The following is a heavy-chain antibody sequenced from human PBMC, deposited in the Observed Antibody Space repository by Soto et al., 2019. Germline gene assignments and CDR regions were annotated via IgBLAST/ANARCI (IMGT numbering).Heavy chain of an antibody. CDR1: GDTFSSYS. V-gene: IGHV1-69*01. J-gene: IGHJ6*02. D-gene: IGHD3-10*01. CDR2: IVPIFGTT. Sequence: QVRLVQSGAEVNKPGSSVKVSCKASGDTFSSYSISWVRPAPGQGLEWMGGIVPIFGTTVYAPRLQGRLTITADGPTSTSYMELSGLTFEDTAVYYCAANSLGGGSQGDVWGQGTTVTVSS. CDR3: AANSLGGGSQGDV.